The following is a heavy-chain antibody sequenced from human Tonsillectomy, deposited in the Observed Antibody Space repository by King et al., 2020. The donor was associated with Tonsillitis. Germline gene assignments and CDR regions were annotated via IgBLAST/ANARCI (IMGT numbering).Heavy chain of an antibody. D-gene: IGHD5-12*01. V-gene: IGHV5-51*03. CDR2: IYPGDADT. CDR3: ARRSGYDKIDFDY. J-gene: IGHJ4*02. CDR1: GYSFTNYW. Sequence: VQLVESGAEVKKPGEALKISCKGSGYSFTNYWIGWVRQMPGKGLEWMGIIYPGDADTRYSPSFQGQVTISADKSISTAYLQWSSLKASDTAIYYCARRSGYDKIDFDYWGQGPLVTVSS.